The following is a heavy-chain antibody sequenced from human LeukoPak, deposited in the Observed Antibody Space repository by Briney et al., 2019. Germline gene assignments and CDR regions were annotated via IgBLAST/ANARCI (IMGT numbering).Heavy chain of an antibody. CDR2: IGSAGRT. CDR1: GFSLNNFD. J-gene: IGHJ4*02. Sequence: GGSLRLSCTASGFSLNNFDMTWVRQTPGKGLEYVSSIGSAGRTFYAGSLKGRFFISRDTSKNTVYLQVNSLRGEDTAVYFCAKKFPGVSYYFDFWGQGTLVTVSS. CDR3: AKKFPGVSYYFDF. V-gene: IGHV3-23*01.